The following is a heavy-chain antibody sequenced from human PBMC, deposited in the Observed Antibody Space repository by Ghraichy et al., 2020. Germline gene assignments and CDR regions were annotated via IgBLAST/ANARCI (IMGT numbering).Heavy chain of an antibody. D-gene: IGHD2-2*01. V-gene: IGHV4-31*02. CDR2: IYYSGST. J-gene: IGHJ6*02. Sequence: WIGYIYYSGSTYYNPSLKSRVTISVDTSKNQFSLKLSSVTAADTAVYYCARGPGYCSSTSCLYYYYGMDVWGQGTTVTVSS. CDR3: ARGPGYCSSTSCLYYYYGMDV.